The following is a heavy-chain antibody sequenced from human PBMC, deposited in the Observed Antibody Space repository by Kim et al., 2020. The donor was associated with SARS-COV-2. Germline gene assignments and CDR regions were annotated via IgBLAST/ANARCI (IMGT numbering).Heavy chain of an antibody. D-gene: IGHD5-12*01. CDR2: INHSGST. CDR1: GGSFSGYY. Sequence: SETLSLTCAVYGGSFSGYYWSWIRQPPGKGLEWIGEINHSGSTNYNPSLKSRVTISVDTSKNQFSLKLSSVTAADTAVYYCAGGKRWLQAYYGMDVWGQGTTVTVSS. J-gene: IGHJ6*02. V-gene: IGHV4-34*01. CDR3: AGGKRWLQAYYGMDV.